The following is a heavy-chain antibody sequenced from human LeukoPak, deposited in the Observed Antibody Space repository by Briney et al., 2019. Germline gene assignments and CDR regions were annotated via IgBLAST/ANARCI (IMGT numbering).Heavy chain of an antibody. V-gene: IGHV4-59*08. CDR3: ARAAKGTTFDI. CDR2: IYYSGST. Sequence: SETLSLTCTVSGGSISSYSWSWIRQPPGKGLEWIGYIYYSGSTNYNPSLKSRVTISVDTSKNQFSLKLSSVTAADTAVYYCARAAKGTTFDIWGQGTMVTVSS. CDR1: GGSISSYS. J-gene: IGHJ3*02. D-gene: IGHD1/OR15-1a*01.